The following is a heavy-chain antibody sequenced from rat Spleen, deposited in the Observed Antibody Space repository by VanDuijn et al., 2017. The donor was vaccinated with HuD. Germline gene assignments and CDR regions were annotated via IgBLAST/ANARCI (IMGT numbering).Heavy chain of an antibody. V-gene: IGHV5-22*01. D-gene: IGHD1-7*01. CDR3: ARHGDYGYPWFAY. CDR2: ISYEGSST. CDR1: GFTFSDYY. Sequence: EVQLVESGGGLVQPGRSMKLSCAASGFTFSDYYMACVRQAPKKGLEWVASISYEGSSTYYGDSLKGRFTITRDNAKSTLYLQMNSLRSEDTATYYCARHGDYGYPWFAYWGQGTLVTVSS. J-gene: IGHJ3*01.